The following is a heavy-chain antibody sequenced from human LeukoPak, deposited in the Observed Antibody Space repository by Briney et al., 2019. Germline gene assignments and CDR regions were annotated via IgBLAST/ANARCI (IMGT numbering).Heavy chain of an antibody. CDR2: ISGSGSST. Sequence: GGSLRLSCAASGFTFSSYSMNWVRQAPGKGLEWVSPISGSGSSTYYADSVKGRFTTSRDNSKNTLYLQMNSLRAEDTAVYYCAKGVAVASPYYFDYWGQGTLVTVSS. V-gene: IGHV3-23*01. CDR3: AKGVAVASPYYFDY. CDR1: GFTFSSYS. D-gene: IGHD6-19*01. J-gene: IGHJ4*02.